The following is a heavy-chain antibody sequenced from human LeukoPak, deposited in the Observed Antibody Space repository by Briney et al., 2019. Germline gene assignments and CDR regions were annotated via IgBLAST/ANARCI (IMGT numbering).Heavy chain of an antibody. J-gene: IGHJ4*02. CDR1: GFTLRSYA. D-gene: IGHD3-10*01. CDR3: ARGADYYYGSGSFHY. CDR2: ISGSGDTT. V-gene: IGHV3-23*01. Sequence: GGSLRLSCAAAGFTLRSYAMSWVRQAPGKGLEWVSVISGSGDTTHYADSVKGRFTISRDNSKNALYLQMNSLRAEDTAVYYCARGADYYYGSGSFHYWGQGTLVTVSS.